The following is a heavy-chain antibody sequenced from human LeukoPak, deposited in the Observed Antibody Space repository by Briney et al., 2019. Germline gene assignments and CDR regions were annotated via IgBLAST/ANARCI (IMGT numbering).Heavy chain of an antibody. CDR3: ARDVSSTPNWEFDY. CDR2: INANSGGT. J-gene: IGHJ4*02. Sequence: ASVNVSCKTSGYTFADYFIHWVRQAPGQGREYMGRINANSGGTEYKQKFQGRVTMTRDMSISTAYVEINWLISDDTAIYYCARDVSSTPNWEFDYWGQGTTVTVSS. CDR1: GYTFADYF. D-gene: IGHD1-26*01. V-gene: IGHV1-2*06.